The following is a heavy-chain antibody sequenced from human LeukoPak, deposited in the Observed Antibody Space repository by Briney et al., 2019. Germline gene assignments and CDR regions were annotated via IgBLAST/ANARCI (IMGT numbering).Heavy chain of an antibody. CDR3: ARHGVTGSSGYYYGD. Sequence: SETLSLTCTVSGGSISSYYWSWIRQPPGKGLEWIGYIYYSGSTNYNPSLKSRVTISVDTSKNQFSLKLSSVTAADAAVYYCARHGVTGSSGYYYGDWGQGTLVTVSS. D-gene: IGHD3-22*01. CDR2: IYYSGST. CDR1: GGSISSYY. V-gene: IGHV4-59*08. J-gene: IGHJ4*02.